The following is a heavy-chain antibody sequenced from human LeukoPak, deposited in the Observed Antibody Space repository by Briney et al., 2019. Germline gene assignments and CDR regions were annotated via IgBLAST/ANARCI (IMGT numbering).Heavy chain of an antibody. D-gene: IGHD6-13*01. CDR3: AREAAAARYFDY. Sequence: PSETLSLTCTVSGGSISSSSYYWGWIRQPPGKGLEWIGSIYYSGSTYYNPSLKSRVTISVDTSKNQFSLKLSSVTAADTAVYYCAREAAAARYFDYWGQGTLVTVSS. CDR1: GGSISSSSYY. V-gene: IGHV4-39*07. J-gene: IGHJ4*02. CDR2: IYYSGST.